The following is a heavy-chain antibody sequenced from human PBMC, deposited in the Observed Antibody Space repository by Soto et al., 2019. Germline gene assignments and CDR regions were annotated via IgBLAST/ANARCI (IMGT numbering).Heavy chain of an antibody. Sequence: GGSLRLSCEASGFMLRNYAMHWVRQAPGKGLEWVAAVSHDGGKKDYAESVKGRLIISRDRSRDTVYLQMNSLRPEDTAVYYCVRETQIVRVVVPTPGSPGAFDMWGQGTMVTVSS. CDR1: GFMLRNYA. V-gene: IGHV3-30-3*01. CDR3: VRETQIVRVVVPTPGSPGAFDM. J-gene: IGHJ3*02. D-gene: IGHD2-15*01. CDR2: VSHDGGKK.